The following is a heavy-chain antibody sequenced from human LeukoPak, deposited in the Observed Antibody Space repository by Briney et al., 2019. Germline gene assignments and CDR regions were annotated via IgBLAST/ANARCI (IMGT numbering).Heavy chain of an antibody. D-gene: IGHD1-26*01. V-gene: IGHV4-38-2*01. J-gene: IGHJ4*02. CDR3: ARGATTAFHFDY. CDR2: IYRSGST. Sequence: SETLSLTCAVSGYSISSGYYWGWIRQPPGKGLEWIGTIYRSGSTYYNSPSLKSRVTISVDTSKNQFSLKLSSVTAADTAVYYCARGATTAFHFDYWGQGTLVTVSS. CDR1: GYSISSGYY.